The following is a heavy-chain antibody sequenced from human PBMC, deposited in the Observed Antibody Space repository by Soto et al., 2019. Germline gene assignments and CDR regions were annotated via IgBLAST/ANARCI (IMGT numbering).Heavy chain of an antibody. CDR2: IYYSGST. Sequence: SETLSLTCTVSVGSFSSGSYYWSWIRQPPGKGLEWIGYIYYSGSTNYNPSLKSRVTISIDTSRDQFSLKLSSLTAADTAVYYCASDACSGGNCYSDSWGQGTLVTVSS. J-gene: IGHJ4*02. V-gene: IGHV4-61*01. CDR3: ASDACSGGNCYSDS. D-gene: IGHD2-15*01. CDR1: VGSFSSGSYY.